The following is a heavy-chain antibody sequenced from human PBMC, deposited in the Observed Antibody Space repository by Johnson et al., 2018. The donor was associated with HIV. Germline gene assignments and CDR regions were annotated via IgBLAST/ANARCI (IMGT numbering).Heavy chain of an antibody. CDR3: AKVLAGIAARPLTFDAFDI. Sequence: QEKLVESGGGVVQPGRSLRLSCAASGFTFSSYAMHWVRQAPGKGLEWVAVISYDGSNKYYADSVKGRFTISRDNSKNTLYLQMNSLRAEDTAVYYCAKVLAGIAARPLTFDAFDIWGQGTMVTVSS. CDR2: ISYDGSNK. J-gene: IGHJ3*02. V-gene: IGHV3-30*04. CDR1: GFTFSSYA. D-gene: IGHD6-6*01.